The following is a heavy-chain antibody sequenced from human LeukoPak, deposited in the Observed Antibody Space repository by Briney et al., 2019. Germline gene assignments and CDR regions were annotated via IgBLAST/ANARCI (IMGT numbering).Heavy chain of an antibody. CDR3: ANPTTADDAFDI. J-gene: IGHJ3*02. Sequence: PGGSLRLSCAASGFTFSNYIMHWVRQAPGKGLDWVAVIIENGSNQYYADSVKGRFTISRDNSKNTLFLQMNSLRAEDTAVYYCANPTTADDAFDIWGQGTMVTVSS. D-gene: IGHD4-17*01. V-gene: IGHV3-30*04. CDR2: IIENGSNQ. CDR1: GFTFSNYI.